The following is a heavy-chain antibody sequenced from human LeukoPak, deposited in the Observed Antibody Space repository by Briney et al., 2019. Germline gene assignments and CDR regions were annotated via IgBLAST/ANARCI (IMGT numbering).Heavy chain of an antibody. V-gene: IGHV3-21*01. J-gene: IGHJ4*02. Sequence: GGSLRLSCAASGFTFSSYTINWVGQAPGKGLEWVSSITSSSYIYYADSVKGRFTISRDNAKNSLYLQMNSLRAEDTAVYYCARDSPSGSYYYFDYWGQGTMVTVSS. CDR2: ITSSSYI. D-gene: IGHD1-26*01. CDR1: GFTFSSYT. CDR3: ARDSPSGSYYYFDY.